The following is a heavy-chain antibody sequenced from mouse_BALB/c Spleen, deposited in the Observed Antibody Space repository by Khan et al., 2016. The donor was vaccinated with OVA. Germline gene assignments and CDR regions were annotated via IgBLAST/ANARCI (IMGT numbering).Heavy chain of an antibody. CDR2: VSTGGGYT. J-gene: IGHJ3*01. CDR3: TRIAYYYDSEGCAY. V-gene: IGHV5-6*01. CDR1: GFTFSTYG. D-gene: IGHD1-1*01. Sequence: EVELVESGGDLVKPGGSLKLSCAASGFTFSTYGMSWVRQTPDKRLEWVATVSTGGGYTYYPDSVKGRFTISRDNAKHTLYLQMSGLKSEDTAMFYCTRIAYYYDSEGCAYWGQGTLVTVSA.